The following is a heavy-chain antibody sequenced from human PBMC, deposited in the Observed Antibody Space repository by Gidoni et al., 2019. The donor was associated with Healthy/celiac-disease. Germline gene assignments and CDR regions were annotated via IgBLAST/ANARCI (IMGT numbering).Heavy chain of an antibody. CDR1: GFTFSSYW. D-gene: IGHD1-26*01. CDR2: IKQDGSEK. Sequence: EVQLVESGGGLVQPGGSLRLSCAASGFTFSSYWMSWVRQAPGKGLEWVANIKQDGSEKYYVDSVKGRFTISRDNAKNSLYLQMNSLRAEDTAVYYCARGAYSGSYYLYFDYWGQGTLVTVSS. J-gene: IGHJ4*02. CDR3: ARGAYSGSYYLYFDY. V-gene: IGHV3-7*01.